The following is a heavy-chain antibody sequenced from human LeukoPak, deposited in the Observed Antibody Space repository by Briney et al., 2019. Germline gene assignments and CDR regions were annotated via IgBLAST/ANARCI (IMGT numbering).Heavy chain of an antibody. J-gene: IGHJ5*02. D-gene: IGHD3-22*01. Sequence: PSETLSLTCTVSGGSISSSSYYWGWIRQPPGKGLEWIGSIYYSGSTYYNPSLKSRVTISVDTSKNQFSLKLSSVTAADTAVYYWARSWGITMIVVVGNWFDPWGQGTLVTVSS. CDR3: ARSWGITMIVVVGNWFDP. V-gene: IGHV4-39*01. CDR1: GGSISSSSYY. CDR2: IYYSGST.